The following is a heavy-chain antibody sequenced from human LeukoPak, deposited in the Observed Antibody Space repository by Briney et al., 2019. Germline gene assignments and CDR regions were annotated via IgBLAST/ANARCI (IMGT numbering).Heavy chain of an antibody. CDR1: GGSISSYY. J-gene: IGHJ6*03. CDR2: IYTSGST. D-gene: IGHD2-2*02. V-gene: IGHV4-4*07. Sequence: SETLSLTCTVSGGSISSYYWSWIRQPAGKGLEWIGRIYTSGSTNYNPSLKSRVTMSVDTSKNQFSLKLSSVTAADTAVYYCARVYCSSTSCYTYYMDVWGKGTTVTVSS. CDR3: ARVYCSSTSCYTYYMDV.